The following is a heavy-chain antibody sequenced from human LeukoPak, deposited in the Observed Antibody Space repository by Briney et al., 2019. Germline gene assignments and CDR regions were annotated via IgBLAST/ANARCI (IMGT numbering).Heavy chain of an antibody. CDR3: ARIQLGLVGATYYYYYMDV. J-gene: IGHJ6*03. D-gene: IGHD1-26*01. V-gene: IGHV2-70*11. Sequence: SGPALVKPTQTLTLTCTFSGFSLSTSGMCVSWIRQPPGKALEWLARIDWDDDKYYSTSLKTRLTISKDTSKNQVVLTMTNMDPVDTATYYCARIQLGLVGATYYYYYMDVWGKGTTVTVSS. CDR2: IDWDDDK. CDR1: GFSLSTSGMC.